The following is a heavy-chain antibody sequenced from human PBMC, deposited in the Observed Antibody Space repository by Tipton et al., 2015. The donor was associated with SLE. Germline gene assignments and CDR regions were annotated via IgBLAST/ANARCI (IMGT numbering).Heavy chain of an antibody. CDR2: VHYSGTT. D-gene: IGHD2-15*01. V-gene: IGHV4-59*12. Sequence: TLSLTCTVSGASIINYHWTWIRQLPGKGLVWIGHVHYSGTTYYTPSLQRRVTISIDTSKNQFSLKLTSVTAADTAVYYCARGRGVAAPGEMMVVRANWFDPWGQGTLVTVSS. J-gene: IGHJ5*02. CDR1: GASIINYH. CDR3: ARGRGVAAPGEMMVVRANWFDP.